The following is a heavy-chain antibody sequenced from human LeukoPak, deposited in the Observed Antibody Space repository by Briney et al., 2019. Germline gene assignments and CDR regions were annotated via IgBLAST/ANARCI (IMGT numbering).Heavy chain of an antibody. D-gene: IGHD3-3*01. CDR2: IYYSGST. Sequence: SETLSLTCTVSGGSITGYYWNWIRQPPGKGLEWIGYIYYSGSTNYNPSLKSRVTISVDTSKNQFSLKLSSVTAADTAVYYCARIDFWSGYPDYWGQGTLVTVSS. J-gene: IGHJ4*02. CDR1: GGSITGYY. V-gene: IGHV4-59*01. CDR3: ARIDFWSGYPDY.